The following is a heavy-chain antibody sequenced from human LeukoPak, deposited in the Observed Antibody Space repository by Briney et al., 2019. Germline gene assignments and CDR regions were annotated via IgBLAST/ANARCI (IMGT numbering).Heavy chain of an antibody. CDR1: GGSISSGSYY. CDR2: IYTSGST. J-gene: IGHJ5*02. CDR3: ASSISTTVTWWFDP. V-gene: IGHV4-61*02. D-gene: IGHD4-11*01. Sequence: SETLSLTCTVSGGSISSGSYYWSWIRQPAGKGLEWIGRIYTSGSTNYNPSLKSRVTISVDTSKNQFSLKLSSVTAADTAVYYCASSISTTVTWWFDPWGQGTLVTVSS.